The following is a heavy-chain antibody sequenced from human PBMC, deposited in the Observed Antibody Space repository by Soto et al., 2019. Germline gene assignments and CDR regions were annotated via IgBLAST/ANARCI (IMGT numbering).Heavy chain of an antibody. CDR3: ARTWIQLWSGEVKRWFDP. CDR1: GGSVSSGSYY. J-gene: IGHJ5*02. CDR2: IYYSGST. V-gene: IGHV4-61*01. Sequence: SETLSLTCTVSGGSVSSGSYYWGWIRQPPGKGLEWIGYIYYSGSTNYNPSLKSRVTISVDTSKNQFSLKLSSVTAADTAVYYCARTWIQLWSGEVKRWFDPWGQGTLVTVSS. D-gene: IGHD5-18*01.